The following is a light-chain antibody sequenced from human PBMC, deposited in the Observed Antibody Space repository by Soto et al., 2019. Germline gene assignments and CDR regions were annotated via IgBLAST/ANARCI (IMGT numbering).Light chain of an antibody. J-gene: IGLJ3*02. CDR3: AALDDSLSGRV. V-gene: IGLV1-47*01. CDR1: SSNIGSNY. CDR2: RNN. Sequence: QSVLTQPPSASGTPGQRVTISCSGSSSNIGSNYVYWYQQLPGTAPKLLIYRNNQRPSGVPDRFSGSNSGTSASLAISGLRSEDEADYYCAALDDSLSGRVFGGGTKLTVL.